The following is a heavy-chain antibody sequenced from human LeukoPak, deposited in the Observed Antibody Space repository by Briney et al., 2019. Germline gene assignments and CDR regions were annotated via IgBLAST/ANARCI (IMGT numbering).Heavy chain of an antibody. CDR1: GGSFSGYY. J-gene: IGHJ6*04. Sequence: PSETLSLTCAVYGGSFSGYYWSWIRQPPAKGLEWIGEINHSGSTNYNPSLTSRGTISVDTSKNQFSLKLSSVTAADTAVYYCARATTGYSSSWHPGLGYYYYYGMDVWGKGTTVTVSS. D-gene: IGHD6-13*01. CDR2: INHSGST. CDR3: ARATTGYSSSWHPGLGYYYYYGMDV. V-gene: IGHV4-34*01.